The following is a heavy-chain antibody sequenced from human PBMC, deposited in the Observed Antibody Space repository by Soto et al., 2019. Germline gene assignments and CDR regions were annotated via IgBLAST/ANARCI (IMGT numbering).Heavy chain of an antibody. J-gene: IGHJ5*02. CDR2: IFHDGNT. D-gene: IGHD2-8*02. CDR3: ARHEGWTGPDQ. V-gene: IGHV4-4*02. CDR1: GASIGSGGW. Sequence: PSETLSLTCAVSGASIGSGGWWSWFRQSPGKGLEWIAEIFHDGNTNYSPSLKSRVTISVDKSQNQFSLNVYSVTAADTAVYYCARHEGWTGPDQWGQGTLVTVSS.